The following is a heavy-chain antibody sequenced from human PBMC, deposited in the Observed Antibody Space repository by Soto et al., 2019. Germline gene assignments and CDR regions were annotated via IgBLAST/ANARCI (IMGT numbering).Heavy chain of an antibody. CDR2: ISAYNGNT. D-gene: IGHD3-10*01. J-gene: IGHJ4*02. V-gene: IGHV1-18*01. CDR1: GYTFTSYG. Sequence: ASVKVSCKASGYTFTSYGISWVRQAPGQGLEWMGWISAYNGNTNYAQKLQGRVTMTTDTSTSTAYMELRSLRSDDTAVYYCARDRLTMVRGVIRALLGYWGQGTLVTVSS. CDR3: ARDRLTMVRGVIRALLGY.